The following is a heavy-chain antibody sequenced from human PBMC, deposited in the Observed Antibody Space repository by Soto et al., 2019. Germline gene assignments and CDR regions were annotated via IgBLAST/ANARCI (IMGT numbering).Heavy chain of an antibody. CDR2: IIPILGIA. J-gene: IGHJ5*02. CDR1: GGTFSSYT. V-gene: IGHV1-69*08. Sequence: QVQLVQSGAEVKKPGSSVKVSCKASGGTFSSYTISWVRQAPGQGLEWMGRIIPILGIANYAQKFQGRVTITADKSTSTAYMELSSLRSEDTAVHYCARDGAMVHGHNWFDPWGQGTLVTVSS. D-gene: IGHD5-18*01. CDR3: ARDGAMVHGHNWFDP.